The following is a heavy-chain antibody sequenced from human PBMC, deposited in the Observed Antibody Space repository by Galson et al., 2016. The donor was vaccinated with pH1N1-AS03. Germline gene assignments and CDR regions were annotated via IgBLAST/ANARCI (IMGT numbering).Heavy chain of an antibody. V-gene: IGHV4-61*01. J-gene: IGHJ5*02. CDR1: GGSVSSGSYY. D-gene: IGHD6-6*01. Sequence: SETLSLTCTISGGSVSSGSYYWSWIRQPPGKGLEWIGYIYYSGSTNYNPSLKSRVTISVDTSKNQFSPKLSSVTAADTAVYYCARGQLDNWFDPWGQGTLVTVSS. CDR3: ARGQLDNWFDP. CDR2: IYYSGST.